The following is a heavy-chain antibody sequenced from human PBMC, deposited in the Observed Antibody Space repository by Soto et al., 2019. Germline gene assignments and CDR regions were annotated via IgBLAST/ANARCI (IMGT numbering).Heavy chain of an antibody. CDR1: GFTFSSYG. CDR2: ISYDGSNK. D-gene: IGHD2-15*01. V-gene: IGHV3-30*18. Sequence: GGSLRLSCAASGFTFSSYGMHWVRQAPGKGLEWVAVISYDGSNKYYADYVKGRFTISRDNSKNTLYLQMNSLRAEDTAVYYCAKVRARSPSSAATYYYYGMDVWGQGTTVTVSS. J-gene: IGHJ6*02. CDR3: AKVRARSPSSAATYYYYGMDV.